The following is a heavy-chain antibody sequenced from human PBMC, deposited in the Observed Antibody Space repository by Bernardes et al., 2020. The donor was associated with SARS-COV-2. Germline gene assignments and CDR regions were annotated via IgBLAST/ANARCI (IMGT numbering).Heavy chain of an antibody. CDR1: GFTFSSYA. CDR2: ISYDGSNK. V-gene: IGHV3-30-3*01. Sequence: GGSLRLSCAASGFTFSSYAMHWVRQAPGKGLEWVAVISYDGSNKYYADSVKGRFTISRDNSKNTLYLQMNSLRAEDTAVYYCARGGTYYDFWSGYYTGLDYYYGMDVWGQGTTVTVSS. D-gene: IGHD3-3*01. J-gene: IGHJ6*02. CDR3: ARGGTYYDFWSGYYTGLDYYYGMDV.